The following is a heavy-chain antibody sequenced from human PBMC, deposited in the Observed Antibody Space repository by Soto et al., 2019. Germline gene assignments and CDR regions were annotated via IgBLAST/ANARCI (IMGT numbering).Heavy chain of an antibody. CDR2: IKQDGSEE. V-gene: IGHV3-7*01. J-gene: IGHJ6*02. Sequence: EVQLVESGGGLVQPGGSLRLSCVDSGFTCSSYWMSWVRQAPVKGLEWVGNIKQDGSEENYVDSVKGRFTISRDNAKNSMYLQMNSLRVEDTAVYYCARIAASGRGWDVWGQGTTVVVSS. D-gene: IGHD6-13*01. CDR3: ARIAASGRGWDV. CDR1: GFTCSSYW.